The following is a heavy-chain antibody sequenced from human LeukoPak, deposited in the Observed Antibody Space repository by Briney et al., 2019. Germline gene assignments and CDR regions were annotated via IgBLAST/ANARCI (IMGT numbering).Heavy chain of an antibody. CDR3: ARGQQLTRGVFDY. V-gene: IGHV3-23*01. Sequence: GGSLRLSCAASGFTSSSYAMSWVRQAPGKGLEWVSAISGSGGSTYYADSVKGRFTISRDNSKNTLYLQMNSLRAEDTAVYYCARGQQLTRGVFDYWGQGTLVTVSS. D-gene: IGHD6-13*01. CDR1: GFTSSSYA. J-gene: IGHJ4*02. CDR2: ISGSGGST.